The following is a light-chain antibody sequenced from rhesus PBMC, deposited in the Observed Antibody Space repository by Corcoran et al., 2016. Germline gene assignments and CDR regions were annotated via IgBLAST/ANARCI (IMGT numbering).Light chain of an antibody. J-gene: IGKJ4*01. Sequence: EIVMTQSPATLALSPGERATLSCRASQSVSSYLAWYQQKPGQAPRLLIYGASRRAHGIPDRFSGSGSGTEFTLTISSLEPEDVGVYFCLQSSTWPLSFGGGTKVELK. CDR2: GAS. CDR1: QSVSSY. V-gene: IGKV3-24*04. CDR3: LQSSTWPLS.